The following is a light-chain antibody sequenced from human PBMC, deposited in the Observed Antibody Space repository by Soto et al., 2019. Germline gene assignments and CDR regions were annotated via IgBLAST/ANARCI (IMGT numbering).Light chain of an antibody. J-gene: IGLJ1*01. CDR3: QSFDSSLRGV. V-gene: IGLV1-40*01. Sequence: QSVLTRPPSVSGSPGQRVTISCTGSSSNIGAGYDVHWYQQLPGKAPKLLIYGNSYRPSGVPDRFSGSKSGTSASLAITGLQADDEADYYCQSFDSSLRGVFGTGTKVTVL. CDR1: SSNIGAGYD. CDR2: GNS.